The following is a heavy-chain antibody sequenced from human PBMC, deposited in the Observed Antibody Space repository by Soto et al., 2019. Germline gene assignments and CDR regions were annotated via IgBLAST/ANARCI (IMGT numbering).Heavy chain of an antibody. CDR2: IYYSGST. Sequence: QVQLQESGPGLVKPSETLSLTCTVSGGSISSYYWSWIRQPPGKGLEWIGYIYYSGSTNYNPSLKVRVTISVDTSKNQFSRRLSSVTAADTAVYYWAGGSPGVFGVVTEHDYGGQGTLFTVSS. V-gene: IGHV4-59*01. CDR1: GGSISSYY. CDR3: AGGSPGVFGVVTEHDY. J-gene: IGHJ4*02. D-gene: IGHD3-3*01.